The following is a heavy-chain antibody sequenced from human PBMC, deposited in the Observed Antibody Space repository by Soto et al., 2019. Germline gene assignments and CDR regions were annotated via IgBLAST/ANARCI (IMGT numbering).Heavy chain of an antibody. V-gene: IGHV3-30*03. CDR2: ISYDGSNK. D-gene: IGHD4-17*01. CDR1: GFTFSSYG. CDR3: ATTTLGYFDS. Sequence: QVQLVESGGGVVQPGRSLRLSCAASGFTFSSYGMHCVRQAPGKGLEWVAVISYDGSNKYYADSVKGRFTISRDNSKNTLYLQMNSLRAEDTAVYYCATTTLGYFDSWGQGTLVTVSS. J-gene: IGHJ4*02.